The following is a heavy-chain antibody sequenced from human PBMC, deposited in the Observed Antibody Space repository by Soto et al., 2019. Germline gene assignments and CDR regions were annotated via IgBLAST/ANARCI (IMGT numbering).Heavy chain of an antibody. CDR3: ARDGSGSYYNVPPQRQGTTSKQYYYYMDV. CDR2: IWYDGSNK. V-gene: IGHV3-33*01. J-gene: IGHJ6*03. D-gene: IGHD3-10*01. Sequence: GGSLRLSCAASGFTFSSYGMHWVRQAPGKGLEWVAVIWYDGSNKYYADSVKGRFTISRDNSKNTLYLQMNSLRAEDTAVYYCARDGSGSYYNVPPQRQGTTSKQYYYYMDVWGKGTTVTVSS. CDR1: GFTFSSYG.